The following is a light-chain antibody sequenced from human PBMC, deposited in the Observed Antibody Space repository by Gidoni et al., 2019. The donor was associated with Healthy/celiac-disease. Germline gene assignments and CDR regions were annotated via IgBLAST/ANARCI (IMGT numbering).Light chain of an antibody. CDR3: QKYNSAPIFT. Sequence: DIQMTQSPSSLSASVGDRVTITCRASQGIRNYLAWYQQKPGKVPKLLIYAASTLQSGVASRFSGSGSGTYFTLTISSLQPEDVATYYCQKYNSAPIFTFGPGTKVDIK. V-gene: IGKV1-27*01. CDR1: QGIRNY. CDR2: AAS. J-gene: IGKJ3*01.